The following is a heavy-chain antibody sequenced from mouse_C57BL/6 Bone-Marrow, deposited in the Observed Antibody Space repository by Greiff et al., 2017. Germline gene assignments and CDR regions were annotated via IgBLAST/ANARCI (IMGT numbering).Heavy chain of an antibody. CDR3: ASALCYRDAMDY. CDR1: GFTFSSYA. V-gene: IGHV5-4*01. CDR2: ISDGGSYT. J-gene: IGHJ4*01. D-gene: IGHD2-14*01. Sequence: EVQGVESGGGLVKPGGSLKLSCAASGFTFSSYAMSWVRQTPEKRLEWVATISDGGSYTYYPDNVKGRFTISRDNAKNNLYLQMSHLKSEDTAMYYCASALCYRDAMDYWGQGTSVTVSS.